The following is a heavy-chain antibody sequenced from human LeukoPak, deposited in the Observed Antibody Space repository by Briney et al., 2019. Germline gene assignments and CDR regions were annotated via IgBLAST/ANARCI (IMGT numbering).Heavy chain of an antibody. Sequence: SGGSLRLSCAASGFTFSSYAMHWVRQAPGKGLEWVAVISYDGSNKYYADSVKGRFTISRDNSKNTLYLQMNSLRAEDTAVYYCARGDYYDSSGSLGGILDYWGQGTLVTVSS. V-gene: IGHV3-30*04. CDR2: ISYDGSNK. J-gene: IGHJ4*02. CDR1: GFTFSSYA. CDR3: ARGDYYDSSGSLGGILDY. D-gene: IGHD3-22*01.